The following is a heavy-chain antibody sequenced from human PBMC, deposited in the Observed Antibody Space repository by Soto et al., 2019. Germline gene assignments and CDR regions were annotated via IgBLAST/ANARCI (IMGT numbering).Heavy chain of an antibody. CDR3: AREGIAASASFSFDY. J-gene: IGHJ4*02. V-gene: IGHV1-69*13. Sequence: SVKVSCKTSGGTFSSYAISWVRQAPGQGLEWMGGIIPIFGTANYAQKFQGRVTITADESTSTAYMELSSLRSEDTAVYYCAREGIAASASFSFDYWGQGTLVTVSS. CDR1: GGTFSSYA. D-gene: IGHD6-13*01. CDR2: IIPIFGTA.